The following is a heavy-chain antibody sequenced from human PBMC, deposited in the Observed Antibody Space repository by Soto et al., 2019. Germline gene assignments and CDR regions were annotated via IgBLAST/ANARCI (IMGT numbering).Heavy chain of an antibody. CDR1: GGSISSSSYY. D-gene: IGHD4-17*01. CDR3: ARLGGAWVKTTWYFDY. J-gene: IGHJ4*02. V-gene: IGHV4-39*01. CDR2: IYSSGST. Sequence: QLQLQESGPGLVKPSETLSLTCTVSGGSISSSSYYWGWIRQPPGKGLEWIGSIYSSGSTYYNPSLKSRVTISVDTSKNQFSLKLSSVTAADTAVYYCARLGGAWVKTTWYFDYWGQGNMVTVSS.